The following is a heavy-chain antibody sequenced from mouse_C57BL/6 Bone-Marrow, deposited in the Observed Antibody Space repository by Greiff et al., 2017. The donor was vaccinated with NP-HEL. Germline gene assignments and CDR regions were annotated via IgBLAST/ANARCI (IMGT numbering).Heavy chain of an antibody. D-gene: IGHD2-3*01. CDR2: IDPSDSYT. Sequence: VQLQQPGAELVKPGASVKLSCKASGYTFTSYWMQWVKQRPGQGLEWIGEIDPSDSYTNYNQKFKGKATLTVDTSSSTAYMQLSSLTSEDSAVYYCAREDGYYAWFAYWGQGTLVTVSA. V-gene: IGHV1-50*01. CDR1: GYTFTSYW. J-gene: IGHJ3*01. CDR3: AREDGYYAWFAY.